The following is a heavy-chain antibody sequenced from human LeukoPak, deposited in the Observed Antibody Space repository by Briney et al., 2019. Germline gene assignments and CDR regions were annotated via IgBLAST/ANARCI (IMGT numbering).Heavy chain of an antibody. D-gene: IGHD5-18*01. Sequence: ASVKVSCKASGYTFTGYYIHWVRQAPGQGLEWKGWINPHSGGTNYAQRFQGGVTMTRDTSITTAYMELSSLRSDDTAVYYCARGGYSYGNDAFDIWGQGTMVTVSS. CDR3: ARGGYSYGNDAFDI. CDR2: INPHSGGT. J-gene: IGHJ3*02. CDR1: GYTFTGYY. V-gene: IGHV1-2*02.